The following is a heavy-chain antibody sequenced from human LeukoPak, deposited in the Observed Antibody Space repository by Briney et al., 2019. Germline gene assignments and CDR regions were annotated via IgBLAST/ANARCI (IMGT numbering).Heavy chain of an antibody. Sequence: PSETLSLTCNVSGESISSHYWSWTRQSPGKGLEWIGYITNSGTTKFNPSLKSRVTISRDTSKNQISLRLSSVTAADTAVYYCARALRGGSGSYYRHYYYYYMDVWGKGTTVTISS. D-gene: IGHD3-10*01. CDR2: ITNSGTT. V-gene: IGHV4-59*11. CDR3: ARALRGGSGSYYRHYYYYYMDV. CDR1: GESISSHY. J-gene: IGHJ6*03.